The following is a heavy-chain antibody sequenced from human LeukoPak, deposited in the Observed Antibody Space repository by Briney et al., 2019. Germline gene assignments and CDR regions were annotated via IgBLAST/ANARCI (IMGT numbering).Heavy chain of an antibody. V-gene: IGHV3-23*01. D-gene: IGHD3-16*01. CDR2: ISGSGVNT. J-gene: IGHJ4*02. Sequence: GGSLRLSCAASGFSFSSYGMHWVRQAPGKGLEWVSAISGSGVNTDYADSVKGRFTISRDNSKNTLYLQMNSLTAEDTAVYYCAKHPSPVFGGGSYFEDWGQGTLVTVSS. CDR1: GFSFSSYG. CDR3: AKHPSPVFGGGSYFED.